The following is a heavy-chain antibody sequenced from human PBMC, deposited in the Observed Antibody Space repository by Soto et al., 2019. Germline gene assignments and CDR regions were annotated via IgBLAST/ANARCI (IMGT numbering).Heavy chain of an antibody. CDR1: GFTLENYA. CDR2: ISGSGGTT. CDR3: AKDSWAIFGVPAGEYYAMDV. V-gene: IGHV3-23*01. D-gene: IGHD3-3*01. J-gene: IGHJ6*02. Sequence: GSLRLSCVASGFTLENYAMSWVRQAPGKGLEWVSAISGSGGTTYYSDSVKGRFTISRDNSKNTVYLQMNDLRVEDAAEYFCAKDSWAIFGVPAGEYYAMDVWGQGTTVTVSS.